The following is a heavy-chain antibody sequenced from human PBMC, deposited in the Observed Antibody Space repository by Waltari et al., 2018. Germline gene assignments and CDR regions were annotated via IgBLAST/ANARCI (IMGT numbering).Heavy chain of an antibody. CDR1: GFTFSGSA. CDR2: IRSKANSYAT. V-gene: IGHV3-73*02. J-gene: IGHJ6*03. CDR3: TTRASPEAADYYYYYYMDV. D-gene: IGHD6-13*01. Sequence: EVQLVESGGGLVQPGGSLKLSCAASGFTFSGSAMHWVRQASGKGLEWVGRIRSKANSYATAYAASVKGRFTISRDDSKNTAYLQMNSLKTEDTAVYYCTTRASPEAADYYYYYYMDVWGKGTTVTVSS.